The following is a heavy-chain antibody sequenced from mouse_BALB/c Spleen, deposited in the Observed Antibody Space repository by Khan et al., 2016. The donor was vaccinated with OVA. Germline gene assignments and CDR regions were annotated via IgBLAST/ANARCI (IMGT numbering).Heavy chain of an antibody. J-gene: IGHJ1*01. Sequence: EVQLVESGGGLVKPGGSLKLSCAASGFSFSSYTMSWVRQTPEKRLEWVATISSGSTYTYSPDSVKGRFTISRDNAKNTLYLQMSSLKSEDTAMXYCTRDGNYAHWYFDGWGAGTTFTVSS. CDR3: TRDGNYAHWYFDG. V-gene: IGHV5-6-4*01. D-gene: IGHD2-1*01. CDR2: ISSGSTYT. CDR1: GFSFSSYT.